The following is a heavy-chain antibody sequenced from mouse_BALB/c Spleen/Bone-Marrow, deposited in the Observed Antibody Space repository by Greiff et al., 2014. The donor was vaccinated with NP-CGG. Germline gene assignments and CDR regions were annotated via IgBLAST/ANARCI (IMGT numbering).Heavy chain of an antibody. CDR2: IDPSNGGT. Sequence: EVQLQQSGPELVKPGASVKVSCKASGYVFTTYNMYWVKQSHGKSLEWIGYIDPSNGGTEYNQKFKGKATLTVDKSSSTAYMHLNSLTSEDSAVDYCARSRITAAPFAYWGQGTLVTVSA. CDR1: GYVFTTYN. CDR3: ARSRITAAPFAY. D-gene: IGHD1-2*01. J-gene: IGHJ3*01. V-gene: IGHV1S135*01.